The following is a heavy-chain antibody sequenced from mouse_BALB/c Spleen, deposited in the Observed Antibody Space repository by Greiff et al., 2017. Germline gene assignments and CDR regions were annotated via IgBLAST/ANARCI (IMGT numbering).Heavy chain of an antibody. Sequence: EVKVVESGGGLVKPGGSLKLSCAASGFTFSSYAMSWVRQSPEKRLEWVAEISSGGSYTYYPDTVTGRFTISRDNAKNTLYLEMSSLMSEDTAMYYCARHIVYYAMDYWGQGTSVTVSS. CDR3: ARHIVYYAMDY. J-gene: IGHJ4*01. D-gene: IGHD2-12*01. CDR2: ISSGGSYT. CDR1: GFTFSSYA. V-gene: IGHV5-9-4*01.